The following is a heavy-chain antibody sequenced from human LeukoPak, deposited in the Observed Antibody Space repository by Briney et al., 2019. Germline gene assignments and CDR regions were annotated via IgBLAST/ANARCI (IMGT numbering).Heavy chain of an antibody. J-gene: IGHJ4*02. CDR1: GFTFSSYG. V-gene: IGHV3-23*01. CDR3: AKDGGGFGRDY. Sequence: GGSLRLSCAASGFTFSSYGMSWARQAPGKGLEWVSAISGSGGSTYYADSVKGRFTISRDNSKNTLYLQMNSLRAEDTAVYYCAKDGGGFGRDYWGQGTLVTVSS. D-gene: IGHD3-10*01. CDR2: ISGSGGST.